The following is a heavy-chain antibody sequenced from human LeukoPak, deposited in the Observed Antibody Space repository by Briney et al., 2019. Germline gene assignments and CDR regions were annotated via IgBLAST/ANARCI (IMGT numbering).Heavy chain of an antibody. CDR1: RFTFSIYW. CDR3: ARAGDRGSVDY. CDR2: RNQDGSET. Sequence: GGSLRLSCAASRFTFSIYWMSWVRQAPGKGLEWVANRNQDGSETYYVDSVKGRFTISRDNAKNSLYLQMNSLRAEDTAVYYCARAGDRGSVDYWGQGTLVTVSS. V-gene: IGHV3-7*01. J-gene: IGHJ4*02. D-gene: IGHD4-17*01.